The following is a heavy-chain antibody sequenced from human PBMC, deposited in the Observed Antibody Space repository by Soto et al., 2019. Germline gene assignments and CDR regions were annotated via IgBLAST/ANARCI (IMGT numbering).Heavy chain of an antibody. J-gene: IGHJ4*02. Sequence: QVQLVQSGAEVKKPGASVKVSCKASGYTFTSYSIHWVHQAPGQGLEWMGWINAGNGYTKYSQRFQGRVTITTDTSASTAYMELSSLRSEDTAVYYCARGEERDYWGQGTLVTVSS. CDR3: ARGEERDY. D-gene: IGHD1-1*01. CDR2: INAGNGYT. CDR1: GYTFTSYS. V-gene: IGHV1-3*01.